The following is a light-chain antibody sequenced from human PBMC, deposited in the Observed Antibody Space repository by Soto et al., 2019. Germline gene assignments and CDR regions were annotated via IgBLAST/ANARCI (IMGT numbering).Light chain of an antibody. CDR2: YAS. Sequence: EIVLTQSPGTLSFSPGERATLSCRASQSVSSNYLAWYQQKPGQAPRLLIYYASSRATGIPDRFSCSGSGSDFLLTQSGLEPKYSAVYSRQPFCSLPRSFVQGSSVEIK. J-gene: IGKJ1*01. CDR1: QSVSSNY. V-gene: IGKV3-20*01. CDR3: QPFCSLPRS.